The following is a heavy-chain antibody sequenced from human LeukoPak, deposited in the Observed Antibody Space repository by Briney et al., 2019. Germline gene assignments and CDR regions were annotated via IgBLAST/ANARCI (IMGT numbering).Heavy chain of an antibody. V-gene: IGHV3-7*01. J-gene: IGHJ4*02. Sequence: GGPLRLSCAASGFTFSSYWMSWVRQAPGKGLEWVANIKQDGSEKHYVDSVKGRFTSSRNNAKSSLYLQMNSLRAENTAVYYCARGGNYGDYVYDYWGQGTLVTVSS. CDR2: IKQDGSEK. D-gene: IGHD4-17*01. CDR1: GFTFSSYW. CDR3: ARGGNYGDYVYDY.